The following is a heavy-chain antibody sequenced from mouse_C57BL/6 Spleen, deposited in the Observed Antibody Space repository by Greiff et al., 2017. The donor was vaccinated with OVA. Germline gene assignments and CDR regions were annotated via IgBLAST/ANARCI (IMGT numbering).Heavy chain of an antibody. CDR1: GFTFSNYW. V-gene: IGHV6-3*01. CDR2: IRLKSDNYAT. CDR3: TRDYGNYVGYFDY. Sequence: EVKVEESGGGLVQPGGSMKLSCVASGFTFSNYWMNWVRQSPEKGLEWVAQIRLKSDNYATHYAESVKGRFTISRDDSKSSVYLQMNNLRAEDTGIYYCTRDYGNYVGYFDYWGQGTTLTVSS. D-gene: IGHD2-1*01. J-gene: IGHJ2*01.